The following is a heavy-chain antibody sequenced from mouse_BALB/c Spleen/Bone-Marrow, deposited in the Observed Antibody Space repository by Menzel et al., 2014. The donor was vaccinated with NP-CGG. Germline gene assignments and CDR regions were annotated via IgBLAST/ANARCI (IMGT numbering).Heavy chain of an antibody. CDR1: GFTFSSFG. Sequence: EVKLMESGGGLVQPGGSRKLSCAASGFTFSSFGMHWVRQAPEKGPEWVAYISNGSSTIYYADTVKGRFTISRDNPKNTLFLQMTSLRSEDTAMYYCARKGAMITHYYAMDYWGQGTSVTVSS. J-gene: IGHJ4*01. D-gene: IGHD2-4*01. V-gene: IGHV5-17*02. CDR2: ISNGSSTI. CDR3: ARKGAMITHYYAMDY.